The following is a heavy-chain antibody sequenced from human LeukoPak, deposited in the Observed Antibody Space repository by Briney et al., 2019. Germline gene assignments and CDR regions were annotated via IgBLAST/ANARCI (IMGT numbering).Heavy chain of an antibody. CDR3: ARDLTTYYYDSSGYYFDY. CDR2: INAGNGNT. CDR1: GYTFTSYA. V-gene: IGHV1-3*01. D-gene: IGHD3-22*01. J-gene: IGHJ4*02. Sequence: APVKVSCKASGYTFTSYAMHWVRQAPGQRLEWMGWINAGNGNTKYSQKFQGRVTITRDTSASTAYMELSSLRSEDTAVYYCARDLTTYYYDSSGYYFDYWGQGTLVTVSS.